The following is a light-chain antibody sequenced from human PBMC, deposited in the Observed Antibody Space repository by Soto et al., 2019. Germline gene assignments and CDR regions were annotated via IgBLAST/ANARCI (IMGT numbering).Light chain of an antibody. CDR3: QQRSNWPPK. CDR1: QSVSSY. Sequence: EIVLTQSPATLSLSPGERATLSCRASQSVSSYIAWYQRKPGQAPRLLIYDASNRATGIPARFSGSGSGTDFTLTISSLEPEDFAVYYCQQRSNWPPKFGPGTKVDIK. V-gene: IGKV3-11*01. CDR2: DAS. J-gene: IGKJ3*01.